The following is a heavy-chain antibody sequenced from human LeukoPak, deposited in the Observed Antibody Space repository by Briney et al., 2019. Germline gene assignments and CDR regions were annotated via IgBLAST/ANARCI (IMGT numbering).Heavy chain of an antibody. D-gene: IGHD6-13*01. CDR2: ISYDGSNK. J-gene: IGHJ6*02. V-gene: IGHV3-30-3*01. Sequence: AGGSLRLSCAASGFTFSSYAMHWVSQAPGKGLEWVAVISYDGSNKYYADSVKGRFTISRDNSKNTLYLQMNSLRAEDTAVYYCARDQRGSSWTPPGMDVWGQGTTVTVSS. CDR3: ARDQRGSSWTPPGMDV. CDR1: GFTFSSYA.